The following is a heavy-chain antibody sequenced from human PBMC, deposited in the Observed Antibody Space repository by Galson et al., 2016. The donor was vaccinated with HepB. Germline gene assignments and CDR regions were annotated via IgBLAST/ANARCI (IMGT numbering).Heavy chain of an antibody. V-gene: IGHV1-46*01. J-gene: IGHJ4*02. CDR3: ARLATVTNPAFDY. CDR1: GYPFISYY. D-gene: IGHD4-11*01. CDR2: INPRGGAT. Sequence: SVKVSCKASGYPFISYYIHWVRQAPGQGLEWMGIINPRGGATIYAQKFRGSVTMTRDTSTSTVYMNLSSLRSEDTAVYYCARLATVTNPAFDYWGQGTLVTVSS.